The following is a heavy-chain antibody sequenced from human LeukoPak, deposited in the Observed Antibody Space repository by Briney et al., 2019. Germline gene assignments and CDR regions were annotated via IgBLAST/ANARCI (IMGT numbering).Heavy chain of an antibody. Sequence: KPGGSLRLSCTASGLSFSTSGFNWVRQAPGKGLEWVASIGPTGSDRYHADSIKGRFTISRDNANNFLYLQMNSLRAEDTAVYYCATETNGRHYDYWGQGTLLTVSS. CDR3: ATETNGRHYDY. V-gene: IGHV3-21*06. D-gene: IGHD1-14*01. CDR1: GLSFSTSG. CDR2: IGPTGSDR. J-gene: IGHJ4*02.